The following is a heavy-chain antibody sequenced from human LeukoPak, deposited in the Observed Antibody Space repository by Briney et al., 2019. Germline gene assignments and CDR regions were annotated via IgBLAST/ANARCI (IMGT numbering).Heavy chain of an antibody. CDR2: INHSGST. D-gene: IGHD2-15*01. CDR1: GGSFSGYY. CDR3: ARVKLVYYYYYGMDV. J-gene: IGHJ6*04. Sequence: SETLSLTCAVYGGSFSGYYWSWIRQPPGKGLEWIGEINHSGSTNYNPSLKSRVTISVDTSENQFSLKLSSVTAADTAVYYCARVKLVYYYYYGMDVWGRGTTVTVPS. V-gene: IGHV4-34*01.